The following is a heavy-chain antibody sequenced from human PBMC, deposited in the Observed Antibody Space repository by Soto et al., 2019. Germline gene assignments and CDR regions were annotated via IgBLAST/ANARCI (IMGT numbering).Heavy chain of an antibody. J-gene: IGHJ4*02. Sequence: QVQLQQWGAGLLKPSETLSLTCTVKGGSLTGYYWSWIRQPPGKGLEWIGEVKDGGSTNYSPSLRGRVSISADTSKNHFSLRLNSVTAADTAVYFCARGQEGIVATHWDQGALVTVTS. CDR1: GGSLTGYY. D-gene: IGHD5-12*01. CDR2: VKDGGST. V-gene: IGHV4-34*01. CDR3: ARGQEGIVATH.